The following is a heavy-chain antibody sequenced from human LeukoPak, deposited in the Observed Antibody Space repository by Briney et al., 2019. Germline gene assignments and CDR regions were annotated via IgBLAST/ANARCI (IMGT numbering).Heavy chain of an antibody. D-gene: IGHD5-18*01. V-gene: IGHV4-38-2*02. CDR2: VYQSGTT. J-gene: IGHJ4*02. CDR3: ARIFIRNGYSSYFDC. CDR1: GYSISSGHY. Sequence: SEALSLTCTVSGYSISSGHYWGGVRQPPGAGLEWIGSVYQSGTTYYNPSLKSRVTTSVDMSKNQFSLRLRPVTAADTAVYYCARIFIRNGYSSYFDCWGQGTLVTVSS.